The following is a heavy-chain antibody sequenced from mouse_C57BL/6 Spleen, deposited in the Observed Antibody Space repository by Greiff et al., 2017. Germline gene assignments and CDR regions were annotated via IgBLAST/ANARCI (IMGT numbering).Heavy chain of an antibody. CDR2: IDPSDSYT. J-gene: IGHJ4*01. Sequence: QVQLQQPGAELVMPGASVKLSCKASGYTFTSYWMHWVKQRPGQGLKWIGEIDPSDSYTNYNQKFKGKSTLTVDKSSSTAYMQLSSLTSEDSAVYYCARSDRRRESAMDYWGQGTSVTVSS. CDR3: ARSDRRRESAMDY. CDR1: GYTFTSYW. V-gene: IGHV1-69*01.